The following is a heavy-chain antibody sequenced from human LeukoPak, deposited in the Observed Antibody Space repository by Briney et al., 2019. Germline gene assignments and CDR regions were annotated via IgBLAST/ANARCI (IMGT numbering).Heavy chain of an antibody. CDR2: ISSGSVYI. CDR3: AELGITMIGGV. Sequence: GGSLRLSCAASGFTFASYTLNWVRQAPGKGLGWVSSISSGSVYIYYADSVKGRFTISRDNAKNSLYLQMNSLRAEDTAVYYCAELGITMIGGVWGKGTTVTISS. CDR1: GFTFASYT. D-gene: IGHD3-10*02. J-gene: IGHJ6*04. V-gene: IGHV3-21*01.